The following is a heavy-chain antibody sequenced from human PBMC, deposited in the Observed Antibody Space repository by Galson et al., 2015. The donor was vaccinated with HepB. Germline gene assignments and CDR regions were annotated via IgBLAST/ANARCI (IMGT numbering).Heavy chain of an antibody. J-gene: IGHJ4*02. D-gene: IGHD6-19*01. V-gene: IGHV3-21*01. CDR2: ITSSSGYI. CDR1: GFTFSSST. CDR3: ARSSGWISDY. Sequence: SLRLSCAASGFTFSSSTMNWVRQAPGKGLEWVSSITSSSGYIYYTDSVKGRFTISRDNAKNSLYLQMNSLRAEDTAVYYCARSSGWISDYWGQGSLVTVSS.